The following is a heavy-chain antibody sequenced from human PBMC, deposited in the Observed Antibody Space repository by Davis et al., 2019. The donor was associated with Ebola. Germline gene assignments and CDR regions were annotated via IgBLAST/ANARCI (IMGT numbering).Heavy chain of an antibody. CDR2: INPNDGRT. CDR1: GYTFTNYY. V-gene: IGHV1-46*01. Sequence: ASVKVSCKASGYTFTNYYMHWVRQAPGQGLEWMGMINPNDGRTIYAQKFQGRVTVTRDTSTTTVYMDLRSLRSDDTAVYFCARTSIVGTTTTASDIWGQGTMVTVSS. D-gene: IGHD1-26*01. J-gene: IGHJ3*02. CDR3: ARTSIVGTTTTASDI.